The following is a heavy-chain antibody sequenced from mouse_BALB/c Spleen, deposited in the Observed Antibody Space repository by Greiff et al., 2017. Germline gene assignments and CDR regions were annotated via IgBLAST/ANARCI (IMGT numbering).Heavy chain of an antibody. Sequence: DVKLVESGGGLVQPGGSRKLSCAASGFTFSSFGMHWVRQAPEKGLEWVAYISSGSSTIYYADTVKGRFTISRDNPKNTLFLQMTSLRSEDTAMYYCARSYYGNYNYAMDYWGQGTSVTVSS. CDR3: ARSYYGNYNYAMDY. D-gene: IGHD2-10*01. CDR2: ISSGSSTI. J-gene: IGHJ4*01. V-gene: IGHV5-17*02. CDR1: GFTFSSFG.